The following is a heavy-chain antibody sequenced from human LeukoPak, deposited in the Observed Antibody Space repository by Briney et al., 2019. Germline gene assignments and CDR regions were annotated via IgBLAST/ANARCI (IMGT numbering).Heavy chain of an antibody. CDR1: GFTFSSYS. J-gene: IGHJ4*02. D-gene: IGHD6-13*01. CDR2: ISLSSGAI. CDR3: ARGSYSSSWKTFDY. Sequence: PGGSLRLSCAASGFTFSSYSMTWVRQAPGKGLEGVSYISLSSGAIYYVDSVKGRFTISRDNSKNTLYVQMNSLRAEDTAVYYCARGSYSSSWKTFDYWGQGTLVTVSS. V-gene: IGHV3-48*01.